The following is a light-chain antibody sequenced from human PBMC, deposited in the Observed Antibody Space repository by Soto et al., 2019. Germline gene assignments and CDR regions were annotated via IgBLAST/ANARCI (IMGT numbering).Light chain of an antibody. CDR3: QQLHNYPFT. Sequence: DIEVTQSPSSLSSSVGDRVTLSCRAGQYIGRYLNWYQQKPGKAPKLLIYAASSLHSGVPSRFSGSGSGTDFTLTISSLQPEDFATYYCQQLHNYPFTFGEGTKVDIK. CDR1: QYIGRY. J-gene: IGKJ4*01. V-gene: IGKV1-39*01. CDR2: AAS.